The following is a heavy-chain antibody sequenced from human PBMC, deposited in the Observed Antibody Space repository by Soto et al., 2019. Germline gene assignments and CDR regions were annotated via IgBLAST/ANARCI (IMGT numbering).Heavy chain of an antibody. CDR2: INHSGST. CDR3: ARGKFSIRVLSITIFGVAPPYYYYGMDV. D-gene: IGHD3-3*01. CDR1: GGSFSGYY. J-gene: IGHJ6*02. Sequence: PSETLSLTCAVYGGSFSGYYWSWIRQPPGKGLEWIGEINHSGSTNYNPSLKSRVTISVDTSKNQFSLKLSSVTAADTAVYYCARGKFSIRVLSITIFGVAPPYYYYGMDVWGQGTTVTVSS. V-gene: IGHV4-34*01.